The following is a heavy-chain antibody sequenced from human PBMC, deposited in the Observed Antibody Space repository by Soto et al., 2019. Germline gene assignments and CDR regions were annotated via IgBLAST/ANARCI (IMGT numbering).Heavy chain of an antibody. CDR1: GFTFSSYA. D-gene: IGHD6-19*01. Sequence: PGGSLRLSCAASGFTFSSYAMHWVRQAPGKGLEWVAVISYDGSNKYYADSVKGRFTISRDNSKNTLYLQMNSLRAEDTAVYYCAREGDPVAVIYWFDPWGQGTLVTVSS. CDR2: ISYDGSNK. CDR3: AREGDPVAVIYWFDP. V-gene: IGHV3-30-3*01. J-gene: IGHJ5*02.